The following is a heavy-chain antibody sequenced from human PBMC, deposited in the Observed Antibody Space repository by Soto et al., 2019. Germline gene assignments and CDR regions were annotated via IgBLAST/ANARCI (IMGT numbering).Heavy chain of an antibody. D-gene: IGHD2-2*01. J-gene: IGHJ6*02. CDR1: GYTFTGYY. CDR3: ARDRYQVISDGMDV. CDR2: INPQTGGT. Sequence: QVQLVQSGAEVKTPGASVRVSCKASGYTFTGYYIHWVREAPGQGLEWMGWINPQTGGTSYAQKFQGRVTLFRDTSINTDYLELSRLRFHDAVEYFSARDRYQVISDGMDVLGQGTKVTVSS. V-gene: IGHV1-2*02.